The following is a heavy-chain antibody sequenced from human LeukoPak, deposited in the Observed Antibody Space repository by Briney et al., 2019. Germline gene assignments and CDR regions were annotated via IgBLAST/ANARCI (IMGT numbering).Heavy chain of an antibody. D-gene: IGHD3-22*01. CDR3: AKRGVVIRVILVGFHKEAYYFDS. CDR1: GITLCNYA. CDR2: ISGRGGGT. J-gene: IGHJ4*02. V-gene: IGHV3-23*01. Sequence: GGSLRLSCAVSGITLCNYAMSWVRQAPGKGLEWVAGISGRGGGTHYADSVKGRFTISRDNPKHTLYLQMNNLRAGDTAVYFCAKRGVVIRVILVGFHKEAYYFDSWGQGALVTVSS.